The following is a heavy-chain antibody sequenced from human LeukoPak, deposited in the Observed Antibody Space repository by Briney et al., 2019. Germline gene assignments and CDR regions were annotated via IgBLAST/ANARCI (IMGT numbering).Heavy chain of an antibody. D-gene: IGHD7-27*01. Sequence: GGSLRLSCAASGFTFSFHGMNWVRQAPGKGLEWVSGITGAGHTYYADSVQGRVTIYRDNSKNTLYLQMNRLGAEDTAIYYCVQDWAWGAFGYWGQGTLVTVSS. V-gene: IGHV3-23*01. CDR3: VQDWAWGAFGY. CDR1: GFTFSFHG. J-gene: IGHJ4*02. CDR2: ITGAGHT.